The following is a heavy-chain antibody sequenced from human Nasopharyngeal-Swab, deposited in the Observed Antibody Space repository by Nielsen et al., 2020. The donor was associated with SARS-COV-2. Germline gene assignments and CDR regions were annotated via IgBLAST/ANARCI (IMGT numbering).Heavy chain of an antibody. CDR1: GFTFTTYS. CDR3: VRDESGAFDI. V-gene: IGHV3-7*01. Sequence: GGPLRLSCAASGFTFTTYSMTWVRQAPGQGLEWVANVKQDGGEKFYLDSVKGRFTISRDNAKSSLYLQMTRLRAEDTAVYYCVRDESGAFDIWGQGTMVTVSS. D-gene: IGHD3-10*01. CDR2: VKQDGGEK. J-gene: IGHJ3*02.